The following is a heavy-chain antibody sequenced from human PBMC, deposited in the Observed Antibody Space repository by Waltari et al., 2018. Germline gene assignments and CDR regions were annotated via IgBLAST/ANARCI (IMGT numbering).Heavy chain of an antibody. CDR3: AKQEVANNEIIDY. Sequence: EVQLVQSGAEVKKPGESLKISCKGSGYSFSSYAMSWVRQAPGKGLEWVSAISGSGGSTYYADSVKGRFTISRDNSKNTLYLQMNSLRAEDTAVYYCAKQEVANNEIIDYWGQGTLVTVSS. J-gene: IGHJ4*02. D-gene: IGHD5-12*01. CDR1: GYSFSSYA. CDR2: ISGSGGST. V-gene: IGHV3-23*04.